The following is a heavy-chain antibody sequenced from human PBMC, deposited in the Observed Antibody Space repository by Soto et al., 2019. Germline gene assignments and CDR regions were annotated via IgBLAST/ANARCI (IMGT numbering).Heavy chain of an antibody. Sequence: ASVKVSCKASGYTFTSYAMHWVRQAPGQRLEWMGWINAGNGNTKYSQKFQGRVTITRETSASKAYMELSSLRSEDPAVYYCARSLMVRGVIIAEYWGKGKLVNLSS. CDR2: INAGNGNT. V-gene: IGHV1-3*01. CDR3: ARSLMVRGVIIAEY. D-gene: IGHD3-10*01. J-gene: IGHJ4*02. CDR1: GYTFTSYA.